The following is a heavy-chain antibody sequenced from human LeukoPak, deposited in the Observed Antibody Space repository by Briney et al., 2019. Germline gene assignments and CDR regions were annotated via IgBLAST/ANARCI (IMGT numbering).Heavy chain of an antibody. J-gene: IGHJ4*02. D-gene: IGHD3-10*01. CDR3: ATVRGLRDYYFDY. Sequence: GPSVKVSCKAAGGTFSSYAISWVRQAPGQGLEWMGGIIPIFGTANYAQKFQGRVTITTDESTSTAYVELSSLRSEDTAVYYCATVRGLRDYYFDYWGQGTLVTVSS. CDR1: GGTFSSYA. V-gene: IGHV1-69*05. CDR2: IIPIFGTA.